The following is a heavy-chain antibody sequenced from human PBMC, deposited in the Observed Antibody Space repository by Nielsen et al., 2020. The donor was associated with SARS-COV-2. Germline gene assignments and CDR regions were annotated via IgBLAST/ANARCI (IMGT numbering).Heavy chain of an antibody. CDR3: AKSGNCNGGICYSTEYFQD. CDR1: GFSFSDYY. J-gene: IGHJ1*01. V-gene: IGHV3-11*03. Sequence: GGSLRLSCAASGFSFSDYYMSWIRQAPGKGLEWVSYISNTGYTNYADSLRGRFTISRDNAKNSLYLQMNSLRAEDTAMYYCAKSGNCNGGICYSTEYFQDWGQGTLVTVSS. D-gene: IGHD2-15*01. CDR2: ISNTGYT.